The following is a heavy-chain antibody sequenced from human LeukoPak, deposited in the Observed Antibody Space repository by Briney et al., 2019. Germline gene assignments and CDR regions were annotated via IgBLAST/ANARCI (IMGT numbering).Heavy chain of an antibody. D-gene: IGHD6-13*01. CDR3: ARDKSSRRGVFDY. Sequence: PGRSLRLSCAASGFTFSSYGMHWVRQAPGKGLEWVTVISYDGRKKNYVDSVKGRFTISRDNYKNTVYLQMNSLRAEDTAVYFCARDKSSRRGVFDYWGEGTLVTVSS. J-gene: IGHJ4*02. CDR2: ISYDGRKK. V-gene: IGHV3-30*03. CDR1: GFTFSSYG.